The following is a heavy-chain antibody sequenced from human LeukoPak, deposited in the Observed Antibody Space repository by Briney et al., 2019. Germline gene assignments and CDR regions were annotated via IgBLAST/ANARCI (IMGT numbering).Heavy chain of an antibody. D-gene: IGHD3-22*01. CDR3: AKARIPLYYDSSGYSDY. CDR1: GFTFSSYG. V-gene: IGHV3-30*02. J-gene: IGHJ4*02. Sequence: GGSLRLSCAASGFTFSSYGMHWVRQAPGKGLEWVAFIRYDGSNKYYADSVKGRFTISRDNSKNTLYLQMNSLRAEDTAVYYCAKARIPLYYDSSGYSDYWGQGTLVTVSS. CDR2: IRYDGSNK.